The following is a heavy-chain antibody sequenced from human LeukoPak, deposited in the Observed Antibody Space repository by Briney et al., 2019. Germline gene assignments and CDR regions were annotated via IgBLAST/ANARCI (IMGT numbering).Heavy chain of an antibody. D-gene: IGHD2-15*01. CDR3: AIGDLTDFVAY. CDR2: ISGSGGST. J-gene: IGHJ4*02. Sequence: GGSLRLSCAASGVTFSSYAMSWVRQAPGKGLEWVSAISGSGGSTYYADSVKGRFTISRDNSKNTLYLQMNSLRAEDTAVYYCAIGDLTDFVAYWGQGTLVTVSS. V-gene: IGHV3-23*01. CDR1: GVTFSSYA.